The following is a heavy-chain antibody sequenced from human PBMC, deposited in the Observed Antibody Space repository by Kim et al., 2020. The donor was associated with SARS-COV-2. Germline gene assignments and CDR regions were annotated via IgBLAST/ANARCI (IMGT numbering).Heavy chain of an antibody. V-gene: IGHV4-34*01. Sequence: NYNPHLTGRVTISVDTSKNQFSLKLSSVTAADMAVYYCARGTGSYYGLYHWGQETLVTVSS. D-gene: IGHD1-26*01. J-gene: IGHJ5*02. CDR3: ARGTGSYYGLYH.